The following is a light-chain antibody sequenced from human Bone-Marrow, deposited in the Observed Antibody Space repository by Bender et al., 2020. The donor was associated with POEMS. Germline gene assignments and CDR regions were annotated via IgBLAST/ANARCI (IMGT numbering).Light chain of an antibody. CDR3: AVWDDSLNGWV. CDR2: PSH. CDR1: SSNIGAHA. Sequence: QSVLTQPPSASGTPGQRVTISCSGGSSNIGAHAVNWYQHLPGTAPKLLIHPSHRRPSEVPDRFSGSRSGTSASLAISGLQSEDEADYYCAVWDDSLNGWVFGGGTKLTVL. J-gene: IGLJ3*02. V-gene: IGLV1-44*01.